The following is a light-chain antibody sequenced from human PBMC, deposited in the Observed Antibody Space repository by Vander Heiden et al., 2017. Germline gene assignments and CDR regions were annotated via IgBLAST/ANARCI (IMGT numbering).Light chain of an antibody. CDR3: CTLGGSHGRYLV. Sequence: ALTQHRSVFGSPGQHVTIPCTGSAGEIGCYNYIPWRHQHPGRAPELILYNVNERPSGVPVRVSGSKSGNATSLTISGLQADDETEYIYCTLGGSHGRYLVIGGGTRLTVL. CDR2: NVN. J-gene: IGLJ2*01. V-gene: IGLV2-11*01. CDR1: AGEIGCYNY.